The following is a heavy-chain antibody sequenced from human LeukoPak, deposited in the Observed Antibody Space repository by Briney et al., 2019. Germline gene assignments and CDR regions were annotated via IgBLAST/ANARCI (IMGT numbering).Heavy chain of an antibody. CDR2: ISSDGTNK. J-gene: IGHJ6*02. Sequence: EGSLRLSCAASGFIFSSYDMHWARPAPGKGLEWVALISSDGTNKYYADAVKGRFTISRDNSKNTLYLQMNSLRGEDTAVYYCVKVLVTYTVDVWGQGTTVTVSS. CDR3: VKVLVTYTVDV. D-gene: IGHD1-1*01. V-gene: IGHV3-30*18. CDR1: GFIFSSYD.